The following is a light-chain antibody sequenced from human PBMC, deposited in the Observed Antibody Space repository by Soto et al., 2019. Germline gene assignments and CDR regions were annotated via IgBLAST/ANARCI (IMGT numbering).Light chain of an antibody. J-gene: IGKJ2*01. CDR3: QQYHNWPGT. Sequence: EIVMTQSPATLSVSPGERVTLSCRASETIRSSLGWYQQKPGQAPRLLIYGSSTRVTGIPARFSGSGSGTEYTLTINSLQSEDFEVYYCQQYHNWPGTFGQGTKLEIK. CDR2: GSS. V-gene: IGKV3-15*01. CDR1: ETIRSS.